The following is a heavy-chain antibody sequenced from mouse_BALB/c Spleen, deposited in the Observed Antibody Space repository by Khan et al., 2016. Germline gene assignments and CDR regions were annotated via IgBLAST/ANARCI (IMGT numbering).Heavy chain of an antibody. CDR1: GYTFTSYW. Sequence: QVQLKQSGAELARPGASVKLSCKASGYTFTSYWMQWVKQRPGQGLEWIGAIYPGDGDTRYTQKFKGKATLTADKSYSTAYMQLSSLASEDSAVYYCARWGDYSLYYAMDYGGQGTSVTVSS. CDR3: ARWGDYSLYYAMDY. CDR2: IYPGDGDT. V-gene: IGHV1-87*01. J-gene: IGHJ4*01. D-gene: IGHD1-1*01.